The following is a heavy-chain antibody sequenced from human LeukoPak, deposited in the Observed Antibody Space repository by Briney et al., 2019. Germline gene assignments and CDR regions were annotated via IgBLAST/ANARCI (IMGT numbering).Heavy chain of an antibody. V-gene: IGHV4-59*01. D-gene: IGHD3-16*01. J-gene: IGHJ6*03. Sequence: TTSETLSLTCTVSGGSISTYHWNWIRQPPGKGPEWIGYIYDNWSTNYNPSLKSRVTISVDTSRNQFSLKMSSVTAADTAVYYCARVKDPGGYYYYYYMDVWGKGTTVTVSS. CDR2: IYDNWST. CDR1: GGSISTYH. CDR3: ARVKDPGGYYYYYYMDV.